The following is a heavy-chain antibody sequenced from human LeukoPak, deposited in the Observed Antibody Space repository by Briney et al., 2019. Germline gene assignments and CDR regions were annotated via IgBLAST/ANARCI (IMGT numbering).Heavy chain of an antibody. V-gene: IGHV4-59*01. CDR1: GGSINSYY. CDR2: IYYSGST. D-gene: IGHD3-22*01. CDR3: ARDRGGYSLGAFDI. J-gene: IGHJ3*02. Sequence: SETLSLTCTVSGGSINSYYWSWIRQPPGKGLEWIGYIYYSGSTNYNPSLKSRVTISVDTSKNQFSLKLSSVTTADTAVYYCARDRGGYSLGAFDIWGQGTMVTVSS.